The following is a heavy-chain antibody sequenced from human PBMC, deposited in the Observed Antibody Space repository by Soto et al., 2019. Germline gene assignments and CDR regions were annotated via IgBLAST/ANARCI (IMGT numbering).Heavy chain of an antibody. CDR2: IDPSDSYT. D-gene: IGHD3-22*01. J-gene: IGHJ6*02. Sequence: KNGESLKISCKGSVYSFTSYWISWVLQMPGKGLELMGRIDPSDSYTNYSPSFQGHVTISAEKSISTAYLQWSSLKASDTAMYYCARLGDTMIVVDEFSYYYYYGMDVWGQGTTVTVS. V-gene: IGHV5-10-1*01. CDR3: ARLGDTMIVVDEFSYYYYYGMDV. CDR1: VYSFTSYW.